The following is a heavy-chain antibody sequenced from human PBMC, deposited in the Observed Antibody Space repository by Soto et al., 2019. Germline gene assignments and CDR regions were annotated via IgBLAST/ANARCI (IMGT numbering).Heavy chain of an antibody. CDR3: ARGKLKFWDY. Sequence: SETLSLTCTVYGGSFSGYYWSWIRQPPGKGLEWIGEINHSGSTNYNPSLKSRVTISVDTSKNQFSLKLSSVTAADTAVYYCARGKLKFWDYWGQGTLVTVSS. J-gene: IGHJ4*02. D-gene: IGHD3-3*01. V-gene: IGHV4-34*01. CDR1: GGSFSGYY. CDR2: INHSGST.